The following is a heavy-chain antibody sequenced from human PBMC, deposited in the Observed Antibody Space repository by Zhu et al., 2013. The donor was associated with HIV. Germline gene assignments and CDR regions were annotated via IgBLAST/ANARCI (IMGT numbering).Heavy chain of an antibody. J-gene: IGHJ6*03. CDR2: INPNSGGT. V-gene: IGHV1-2*02. D-gene: IGHD6-6*01. CDR3: ARGEYSSSYPITRDYYMDV. Sequence: QVQLVQSGAEVKKPGASVKVSCKASGYIFTGYYMHWVRQAPGQGLEWMGWINPNSGGTNYPQKFHGRVTMTRDTSINTAYLEVSRLRSDDTAVYYCARGEYSSSYPITRDYYMDVVGTKGPRSTVSS. CDR1: GYIFTGYY.